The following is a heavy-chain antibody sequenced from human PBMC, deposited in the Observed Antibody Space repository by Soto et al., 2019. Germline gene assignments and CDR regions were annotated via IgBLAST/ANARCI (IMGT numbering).Heavy chain of an antibody. D-gene: IGHD2-2*01. Sequence: GGSLRLSCAASGFTFSSYGMLWVRQAPGKGLEWVAVISYDGSNKYYADSVKGRFTISRDNSKNTLYLQMNSLRAEDTAVYYCAKDRYNYCSSTSCHPPLDYWGQGTLVTVSS. CDR3: AKDRYNYCSSTSCHPPLDY. CDR1: GFTFSSYG. J-gene: IGHJ4*02. V-gene: IGHV3-30*18. CDR2: ISYDGSNK.